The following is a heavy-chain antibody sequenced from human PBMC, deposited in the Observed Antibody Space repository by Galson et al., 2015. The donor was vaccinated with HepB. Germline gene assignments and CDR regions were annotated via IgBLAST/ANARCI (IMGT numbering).Heavy chain of an antibody. D-gene: IGHD6-19*01. Sequence: SLRLSCAASGFTFSSYWMSWVRQAPGKGLEWVAKIKQDGSEKYYVDSVKGRFTISRDNAKNSLYLQMNSLRAEDTAVYYCASPYSSDPYDAFDIWGQGTMVTVSS. J-gene: IGHJ3*02. CDR3: ASPYSSDPYDAFDI. CDR2: IKQDGSEK. V-gene: IGHV3-7*03. CDR1: GFTFSSYW.